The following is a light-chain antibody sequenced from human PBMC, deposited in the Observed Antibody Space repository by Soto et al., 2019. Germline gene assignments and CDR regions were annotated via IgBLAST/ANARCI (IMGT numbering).Light chain of an antibody. CDR3: CSYTSSRTYV. Sequence: QSVLTQPPSASGTPGQRVTISCSGSSSNIGSNYVYWYQHHPGKAPKVMIYEVTNRPSGVSDRFSGSKSGNTASLTISGLQAEDEADYYCCSYTSSRTYVFGTGTKVTVL. CDR1: SSNIGSNY. V-gene: IGLV2-14*01. CDR2: EVT. J-gene: IGLJ1*01.